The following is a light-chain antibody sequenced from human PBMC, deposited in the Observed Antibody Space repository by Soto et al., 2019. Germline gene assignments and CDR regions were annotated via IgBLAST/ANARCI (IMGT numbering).Light chain of an antibody. CDR3: QQYNSWTTIT. CDR2: GAS. J-gene: IGKJ5*01. V-gene: IGKV3-15*01. Sequence: EIVMTQSPATLSVSPGERATLSCRVSQSIGSKLGWYQQRPGQAPRLLIYGASTRATGIPARFSGSGSGTEFSLTISSLQSEDSAVYYCQQYNSWTTITFGQGTRLEIK. CDR1: QSIGSK.